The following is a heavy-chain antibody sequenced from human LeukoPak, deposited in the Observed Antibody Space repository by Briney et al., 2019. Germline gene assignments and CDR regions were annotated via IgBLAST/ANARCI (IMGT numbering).Heavy chain of an antibody. CDR2: ISMSSTYL. Sequence: GGSLRLSCAASGFTFSSYGMNWVRQAPGKGLEWVSSISMSSTYLYYADSLKGRFTISRDNAKNSLYLQMNSLRAEDTAVYYCAREFRTAAGKSFDYWGRGTLVTVSS. CDR1: GFTFSSYG. J-gene: IGHJ4*02. CDR3: AREFRTAAGKSFDY. D-gene: IGHD6-13*01. V-gene: IGHV3-21*01.